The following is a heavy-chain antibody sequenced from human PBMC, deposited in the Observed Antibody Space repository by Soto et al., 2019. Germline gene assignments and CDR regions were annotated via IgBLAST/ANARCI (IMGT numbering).Heavy chain of an antibody. CDR1: GGSISDYS. D-gene: IGHD2-2*01. CDR2: IYYRGST. J-gene: IGHJ4*02. V-gene: IGHV4-59*01. CDR3: ARGSNSNFEGPIV. Sequence: SETLSLTCTISGGSISDYSWNWIRQPPGKGLEWIGYIYYRGSTKYNPSLWDRVTTSTGSSQTQVSLTLNSVTAADTAVYYCARGSNSNFEGPIVWGQGILVTVSS.